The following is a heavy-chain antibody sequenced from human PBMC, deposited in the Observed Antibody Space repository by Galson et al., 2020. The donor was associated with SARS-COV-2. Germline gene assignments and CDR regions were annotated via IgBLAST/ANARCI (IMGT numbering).Heavy chain of an antibody. J-gene: IGHJ3*02. CDR1: GYTLTELS. CDR3: ATTPAYWNAARWSDAFDI. D-gene: IGHD1-1*01. CDR2: FDPEDGET. Sequence: SVKVSCKVSGYTLTELSMHWVRQAPGKGLEWMGGFDPEDGETIYAQKFQGRVTMTEDTSTDTAYMELSSLRSEDTAVYYCATTPAYWNAARWSDAFDIWGQGTMVTVSS. V-gene: IGHV1-24*01.